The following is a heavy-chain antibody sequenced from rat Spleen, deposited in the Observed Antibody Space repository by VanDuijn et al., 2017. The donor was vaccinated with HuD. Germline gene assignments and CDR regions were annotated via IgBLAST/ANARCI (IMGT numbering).Heavy chain of an antibody. CDR1: GFTFSDYG. CDR3: ATENYWFAY. D-gene: IGHD1-10*01. CDR2: ISFDGSRT. J-gene: IGHJ3*01. Sequence: EVQLVESGGGLVQPGRSMKLSCAASGFTFSDYGMVWVLQAPTKGLEWVASISFDGSRTFFRDSVKGRFTISRDNAQNTLYLQMDSLRSEDTATYYCATENYWFAYWGQGTLVTVSS. V-gene: IGHV5-20*01.